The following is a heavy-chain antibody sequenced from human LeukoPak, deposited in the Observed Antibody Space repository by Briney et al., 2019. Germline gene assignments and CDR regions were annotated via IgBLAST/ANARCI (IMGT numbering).Heavy chain of an antibody. CDR2: IIPIFGTA. D-gene: IGHD1-26*01. CDR1: GGTFSSYA. CDR3: ARGKVGAPVDY. V-gene: IGHV1-69*13. J-gene: IGHJ4*02. Sequence: GASVKVSCKASGGTFSSYAISWVRQAPGQGLEWMGGIIPIFGTANYAQKFQGRVMITADESTSTAYMELSSLRSEDTAVYYCARGKVGAPVDYWGQGTLVTVSS.